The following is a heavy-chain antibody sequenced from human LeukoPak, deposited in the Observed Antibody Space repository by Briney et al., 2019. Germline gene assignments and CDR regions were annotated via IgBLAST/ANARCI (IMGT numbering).Heavy chain of an antibody. J-gene: IGHJ4*02. CDR2: IYYSGST. CDR1: GGSIRSYY. D-gene: IGHD1-26*01. V-gene: IGHV4-59*01. Sequence: SETLSLTCTVSGGSIRSYYWSWIRQPPGKGLEWIGYIYYSGSTNYNPSLKSRVTISVDTSKNQFSLKLSSVTAADTAVYYCARDNSGSYYFDFWGQGTLVTVSS. CDR3: ARDNSGSYYFDF.